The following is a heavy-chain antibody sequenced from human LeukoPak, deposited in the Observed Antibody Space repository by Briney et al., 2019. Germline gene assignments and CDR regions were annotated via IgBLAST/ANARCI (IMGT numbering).Heavy chain of an antibody. CDR2: IYYSGST. CDR3: AREGYCSGGSCYVGWFDP. Sequence: SETLSLTCTVSGGSISSGGYYWSWIRQHPGKGLEWIGDIYYSGSTYYNPSLKSRVTISVDTSKNQFSLKLSSVTAADTAVYYCAREGYCSGGSCYVGWFDPWGQGTLVTVSS. V-gene: IGHV4-31*03. CDR1: GGSISSGGYY. J-gene: IGHJ5*02. D-gene: IGHD2-15*01.